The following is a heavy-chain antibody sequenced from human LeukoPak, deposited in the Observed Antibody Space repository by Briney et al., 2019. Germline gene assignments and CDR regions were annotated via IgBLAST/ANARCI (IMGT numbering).Heavy chain of an antibody. D-gene: IGHD5-18*01. CDR1: GFTVSSNY. CDR2: IYSGGST. CDR3: ARDLSGVTGYTYGRGIDY. J-gene: IGHJ4*02. V-gene: IGHV3-66*01. Sequence: GGSLRLSYAASGFTVSSNYMSWVRQAPGKGLEWVSVIYSGGSTCYADSVKGRFTISRDNSKNTLYLQMNSLRAEDTAVYYCARDLSGVTGYTYGRGIDYWGQGTLVTVSS.